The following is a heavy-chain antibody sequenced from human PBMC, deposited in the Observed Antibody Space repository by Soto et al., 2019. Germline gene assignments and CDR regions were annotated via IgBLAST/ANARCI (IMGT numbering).Heavy chain of an antibody. Sequence: GASVKVSCKASGYTFTSYGISWVRQAPGQGLEWMGWISAYNGNTNYAQKLQGRVTMTTDTSTSTAYMELRSLRSDDTAVYYCARSWYNWKQYYYYMDVWGKGTTVTVSS. CDR2: ISAYNGNT. CDR3: ARSWYNWKQYYYYMDV. J-gene: IGHJ6*03. D-gene: IGHD1-1*01. CDR1: GYTFTSYG. V-gene: IGHV1-18*01.